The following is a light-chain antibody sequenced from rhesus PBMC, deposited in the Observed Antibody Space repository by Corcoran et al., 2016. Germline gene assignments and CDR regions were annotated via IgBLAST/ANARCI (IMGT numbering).Light chain of an antibody. CDR1: QSVSSS. CDR3: QQYSNWPYS. V-gene: IGKV3-42*03. J-gene: IGKJ2*01. CDR2: GAS. Sequence: EIVMTQSPATLSLSPGERATLSCRASQSVSSSLAWYQQKPGQAPRPLIYGASSRATGIPHRLSGSGSGTEFTLTISSLEPEDFAVYYCQQYSNWPYSFGQGTKVEIK.